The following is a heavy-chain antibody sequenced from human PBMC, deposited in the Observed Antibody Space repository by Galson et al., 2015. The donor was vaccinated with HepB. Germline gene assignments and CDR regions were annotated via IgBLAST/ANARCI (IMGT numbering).Heavy chain of an antibody. V-gene: IGHV1-24*01. D-gene: IGHD3-22*01. CDR1: GYTLTELS. CDR3: ATDARSRADSSGYYPYYYYGMDV. J-gene: IGHJ6*02. Sequence: SVKVSCKVSGYTLTELSMHWVRQAPGKGLEWMGGFDPEDGETIYAQKFQGRVTMTEDTSTDTAYMELSSLRSEDTAVYYCATDARSRADSSGYYPYYYYGMDVWGQGTTVTVSS. CDR2: FDPEDGET.